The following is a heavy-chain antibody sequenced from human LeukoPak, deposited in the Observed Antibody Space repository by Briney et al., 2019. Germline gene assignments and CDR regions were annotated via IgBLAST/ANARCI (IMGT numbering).Heavy chain of an antibody. CDR1: GFTISSYG. CDR2: IWFDGSNN. CDR3: AKVMGERFGNGAFDI. Sequence: PGGSLRLSCAASGFTISSYGMHWVRQAPGKGLEWVAVIWFDGSNNYYADSVKGRFTISRDNSKNTLSLQVNSLRAEDTAVYYCAKVMGERFGNGAFDIWGQGTMVTVSS. D-gene: IGHD2-8*01. V-gene: IGHV3-33*06. J-gene: IGHJ3*02.